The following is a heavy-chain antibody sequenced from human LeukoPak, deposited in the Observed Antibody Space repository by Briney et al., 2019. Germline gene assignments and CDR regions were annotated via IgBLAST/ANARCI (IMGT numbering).Heavy chain of an antibody. CDR2: ISYDGSNK. CDR1: GFTFSSYG. CDR3: AREGEHCSGTSCYTLHHYYYYMDV. J-gene: IGHJ6*03. V-gene: IGHV3-30*03. Sequence: QPGGSLRLSCAASGFTFSSYGMHWVRQAPGKGLEWVAVISYDGSNKYYADSVKGRFTISRDNSKNTLYLQMNSLRAEDTAVYYCAREGEHCSGTSCYTLHHYYYYMDVWGKGTTVTVSS. D-gene: IGHD2-2*02.